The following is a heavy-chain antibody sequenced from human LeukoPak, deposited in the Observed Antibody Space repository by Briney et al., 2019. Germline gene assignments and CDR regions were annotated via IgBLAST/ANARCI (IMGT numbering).Heavy chain of an antibody. Sequence: SETLSLTCTVSGGSISSYYWSWIRQPPGKGLEWIGYIYYSGSTNYNPSLKSRVTISVDTSKNQFSLKLSSVTVADTAVYYCARGSGYDYVDYWGQGTLVTVSS. D-gene: IGHD5-12*01. V-gene: IGHV4-59*01. CDR2: IYYSGST. J-gene: IGHJ4*02. CDR3: ARGSGYDYVDY. CDR1: GGSISSYY.